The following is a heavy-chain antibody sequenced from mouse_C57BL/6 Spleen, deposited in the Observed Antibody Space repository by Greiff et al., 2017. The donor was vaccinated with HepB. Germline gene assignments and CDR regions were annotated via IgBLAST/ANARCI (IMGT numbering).Heavy chain of an antibody. V-gene: IGHV1-39*01. CDR1: GYSFTDYN. Sequence: EVQLQQSGPELVKPGASVKISCKASGYSFTDYNMNWVKQSNGKSLEWIGVINPNYGTTSYNQKFKGKATLTVDQSSSTAYMQLNSLTSEDSAVYDSARGSPRYDGYYPAWFAYWGQGTLVTVSA. CDR2: INPNYGTT. J-gene: IGHJ3*01. CDR3: ARGSPRYDGYYPAWFAY. D-gene: IGHD2-3*01.